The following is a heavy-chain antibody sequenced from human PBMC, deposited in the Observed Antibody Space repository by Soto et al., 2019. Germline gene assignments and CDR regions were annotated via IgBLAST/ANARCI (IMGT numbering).Heavy chain of an antibody. CDR2: ISSSSSTL. J-gene: IGHJ3*02. V-gene: IGHV3-48*02. Sequence: EVQLVESGGGLVQPGGSLRLSCAASGFTFSRCQMNWVRQAPGKGLEWVSYISSSSSTLYYADSVKGRFTISRDNAKNSLYLQMNSLRDEDTAVYYCASLWSGRSDAFDIWGQGTMVTVSS. CDR1: GFTFSRCQ. CDR3: ASLWSGRSDAFDI. D-gene: IGHD3-3*01.